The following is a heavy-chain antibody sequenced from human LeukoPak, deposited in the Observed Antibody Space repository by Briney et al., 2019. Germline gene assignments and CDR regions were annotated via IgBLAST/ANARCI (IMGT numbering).Heavy chain of an antibody. D-gene: IGHD6-19*01. CDR3: ATDGIQWLFRGAFDI. CDR1: GYTLTELS. V-gene: IGHV1-24*01. CDR2: FDPEDGET. J-gene: IGHJ3*02. Sequence: ASVKVSCKVSGYTLTELSMHWVRQAPGKGLEWMGGFDPEDGETIYAQKFQGRVTMTEDTSTDTAYMELSSLRSEDTAVYYCATDGIQWLFRGAFDIWGQGTMVTVSS.